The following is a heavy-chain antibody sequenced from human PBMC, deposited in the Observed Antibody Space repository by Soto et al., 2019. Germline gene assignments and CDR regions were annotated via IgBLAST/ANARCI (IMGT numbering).Heavy chain of an antibody. CDR3: ARDRLPRGGDRIAAASNWFDP. D-gene: IGHD6-13*01. CDR1: GGSISSGGYY. V-gene: IGHV4-31*03. J-gene: IGHJ5*02. Sequence: SETLSLTCTVSGGSISSGGYYWSWIRQHPGKGPEWIGYIYYSGSTYYNPSLKSRVTISVDTSKNQFSLKLSSVTAADTAVYYCARDRLPRGGDRIAAASNWFDPWGQGTLVTVSS. CDR2: IYYSGST.